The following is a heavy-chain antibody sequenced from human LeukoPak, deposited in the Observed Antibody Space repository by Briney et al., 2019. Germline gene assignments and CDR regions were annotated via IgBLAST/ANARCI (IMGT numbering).Heavy chain of an antibody. CDR2: IRNKVYSYTT. CDR3: TRSSPTGYFVFDY. D-gene: IGHD2-2*01. J-gene: IGHJ4*02. CDR1: GFTFSDHY. V-gene: IGHV3-72*01. Sequence: GGSLRLSCAASGFTFSDHYIDWVRQAPGKGLEWVGCIRNKVYSYTTEYAASVTGRITISRDDSKNSVHLQMNSLKTEDTAVYYCTRSSPTGYFVFDYWGQGTLVTVSS.